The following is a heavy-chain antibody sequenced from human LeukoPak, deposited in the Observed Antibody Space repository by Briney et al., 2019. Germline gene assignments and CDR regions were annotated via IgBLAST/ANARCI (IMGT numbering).Heavy chain of an antibody. J-gene: IGHJ4*02. Sequence: ASVKVSCKASGYTFTGYYMHWVRQAPGQGLEWMGIINPSDGSTNYAQKFQGRVTMTRDRSRSTVYLELSSLRSEDTAVYYCTRPKDSGSHLFLFDYWGQGTLVTVSS. CDR2: INPSDGST. CDR3: TRPKDSGSHLFLFDY. D-gene: IGHD1-26*01. V-gene: IGHV1-46*01. CDR1: GYTFTGYY.